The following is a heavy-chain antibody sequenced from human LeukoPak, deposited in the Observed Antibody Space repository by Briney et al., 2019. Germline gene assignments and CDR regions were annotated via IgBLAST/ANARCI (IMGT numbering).Heavy chain of an antibody. D-gene: IGHD6-6*01. J-gene: IGHJ4*02. CDR3: ARDALQYSSSSGWYYFDY. Sequence: SVKVSCKASGGTFSSYAISWVRQAPGQGLEWMGGIIPIFGTANYAQKFQGRVTITTDESTSTAYMELSSLRSEDTAVYYCARDALQYSSSSGWYYFDYWGQGTLVTVSS. V-gene: IGHV1-69*05. CDR1: GGTFSSYA. CDR2: IIPIFGTA.